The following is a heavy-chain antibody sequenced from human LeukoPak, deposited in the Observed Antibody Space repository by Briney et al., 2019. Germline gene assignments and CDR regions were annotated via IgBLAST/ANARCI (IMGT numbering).Heavy chain of an antibody. CDR3: ARSLLSDDAFDI. J-gene: IGHJ3*02. CDR2: IRHDGSNK. CDR1: GFTFSSYG. D-gene: IGHD3-16*02. Sequence: GGSLRLSCAASGFTFSSYGMNWVRQAPGKGLEWVAFIRHDGSNKYYADSVKGRFTISRDNAKNSLYLQMNSLRAEDTAVYYCARSLLSDDAFDIWGQGTMVTVSS. V-gene: IGHV3-30*02.